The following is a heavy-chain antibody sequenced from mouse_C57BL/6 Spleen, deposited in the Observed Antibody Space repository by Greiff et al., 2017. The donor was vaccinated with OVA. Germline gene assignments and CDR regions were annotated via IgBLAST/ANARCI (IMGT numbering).Heavy chain of an antibody. CDR1: GYTFTSYW. V-gene: IGHV1-59*01. D-gene: IGHD1-1*01. Sequence: QVQLQQPGAELVRPGTSVKLSCKASGYTFTSYWMHWVKQRPGQGLEWIGVIDPSDSYTNYNQKFKGKATLAIDTSSSTAYMQLSSLTSVDSEVYYCARRDYGSLDYWGKGTTLTVSS. J-gene: IGHJ2*01. CDR3: ARRDYGSLDY. CDR2: IDPSDSYT.